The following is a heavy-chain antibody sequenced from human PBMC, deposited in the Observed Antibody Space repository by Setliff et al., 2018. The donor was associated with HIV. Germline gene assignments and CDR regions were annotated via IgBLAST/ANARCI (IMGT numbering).Heavy chain of an antibody. V-gene: IGHV1-69*05. CDR2: IIPMFGTG. Sequence: SVKVSCKASGGTVSSYGISWVRQAPGQGLEWMGAIIPMFGTGFYAQKFQGRVTITTDESRTTSYMELSSLRFEYTAVYFCARVAHSSSYHYYGMDVWGQGTTVTVSS. J-gene: IGHJ6*02. CDR1: GGTVSSYG. CDR3: ARVAHSSSYHYYGMDV. D-gene: IGHD6-19*01.